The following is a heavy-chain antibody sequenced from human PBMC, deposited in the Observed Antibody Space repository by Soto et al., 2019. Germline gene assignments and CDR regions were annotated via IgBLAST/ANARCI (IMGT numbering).Heavy chain of an antibody. J-gene: IGHJ6*02. Sequence: AGVPVSSKASGYSFTDYQKHCVPQAPGQGLEWLRRINPKSGGTSTAQKFQGWVTMTTDTSISTASMELTRLTSDDTAIYYCARGDSTDCSNGVCSFFYNHDMDVWGQGTTVTVSS. CDR1: GYSFTDYQ. CDR3: ARGDSTDCSNGVCSFFYNHDMDV. CDR2: INPKSGGT. D-gene: IGHD2-8*01. V-gene: IGHV1-2*04.